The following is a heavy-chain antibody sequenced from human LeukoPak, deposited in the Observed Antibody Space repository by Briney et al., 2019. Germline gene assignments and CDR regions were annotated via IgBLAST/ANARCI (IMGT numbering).Heavy chain of an antibody. Sequence: PSETLSLTCTVSGDSISSYYWSWIRQPAGKGLEWIGRIYTSGSTNYNPSLKSRVTISVDKSKNQFSLKLSSVTAADTAVYYCARDTTYYYGSGSYLNWFDPWGQGTLVTVSS. J-gene: IGHJ5*02. CDR1: GDSISSYY. CDR2: IYTSGST. CDR3: ARDTTYYYGSGSYLNWFDP. V-gene: IGHV4-4*07. D-gene: IGHD3-10*01.